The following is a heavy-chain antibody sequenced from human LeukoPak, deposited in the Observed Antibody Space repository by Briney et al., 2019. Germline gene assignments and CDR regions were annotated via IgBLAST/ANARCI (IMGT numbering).Heavy chain of an antibody. CDR1: GGSINSYY. Sequence: PSETLSLTSTVSGGSINSYYWSWIRQPAGKGLEWIGRIYTSGSTNYNPSPKSRVTMSVDPSRNQFSLNLRSVNAADTAVYTCAGAHYDFGGGHMDVWGKGTTVTVSS. D-gene: IGHD3-3*01. J-gene: IGHJ6*03. CDR2: IYTSGST. CDR3: AGAHYDFGGGHMDV. V-gene: IGHV4-4*07.